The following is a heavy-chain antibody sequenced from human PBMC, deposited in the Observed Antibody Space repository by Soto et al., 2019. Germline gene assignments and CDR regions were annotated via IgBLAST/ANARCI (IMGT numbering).Heavy chain of an antibody. CDR2: VYFTGST. V-gene: IGHV4-61*01. J-gene: IGHJ4*01. CDR3: ASFPVIPGRDSPLIFDY. Sequence: SETLSLTCTVSGGSIRSGNYYWSWLRQPPGKALEWMGYVYFTGSTNYSPSLESRLTILVDTSKNQFSLKLTSVTAADTAVYYCASFPVIPGRDSPLIFDYWGQGTLVTVSS. CDR1: GGSIRSGNYY. D-gene: IGHD3-22*01.